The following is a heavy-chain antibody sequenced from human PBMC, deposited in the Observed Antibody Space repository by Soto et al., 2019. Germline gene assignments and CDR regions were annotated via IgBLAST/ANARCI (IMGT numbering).Heavy chain of an antibody. CDR3: ARGLYCTNGVCYFGMDV. Sequence: GGSLRLSCAASGFTFSSYGMHWVRQAPGKGLEWVAVIWYDGSNKYYADSVKGRFTFSRDNSKNTLYLQMXSLRAEDTAVYYCARGLYCTNGVCYFGMDVWGQGTTVTVSS. CDR1: GFTFSSYG. J-gene: IGHJ6*02. CDR2: IWYDGSNK. D-gene: IGHD2-8*01. V-gene: IGHV3-33*01.